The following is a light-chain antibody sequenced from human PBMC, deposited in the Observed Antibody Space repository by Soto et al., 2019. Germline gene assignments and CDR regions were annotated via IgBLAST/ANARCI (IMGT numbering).Light chain of an antibody. CDR3: AAWDDSLSGVV. CDR1: STNIGRNP. CDR2: GND. Sequence: QSMLTQPPSASGTPGQRVTISCSGTSTNIGRNPVYWYQQLPGTAPKLLIYGNDQRPSGVPDRFSGSKSGASASLAISGLRSEDEADYYCAAWDDSLSGVVFGGGTKVTVL. V-gene: IGLV1-47*02. J-gene: IGLJ2*01.